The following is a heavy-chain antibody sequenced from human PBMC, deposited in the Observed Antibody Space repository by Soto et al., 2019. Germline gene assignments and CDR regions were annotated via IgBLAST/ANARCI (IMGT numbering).Heavy chain of an antibody. J-gene: IGHJ4*02. CDR2: ISHTATET. Sequence: TGGSLRLSCAASGLPFSGYAMHWVRQAPGTGLEWVASISHTATETFYADSVKGRFTISRDDSKKMLFLQMNSLGPADTAVYYCARDDYPYYDDSSGYHFDYWGQGTLVTVSS. CDR1: GLPFSGYA. V-gene: IGHV3-30-3*01. CDR3: ARDDYPYYDDSSGYHFDY. D-gene: IGHD3-22*01.